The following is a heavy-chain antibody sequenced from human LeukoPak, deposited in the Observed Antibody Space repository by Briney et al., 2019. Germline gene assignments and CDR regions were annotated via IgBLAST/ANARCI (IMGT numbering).Heavy chain of an antibody. CDR2: ISTYNGNT. Sequence: ASVKVSCKASGYTFTNYGIIWVRQAPGQGLEWMGWISTYNGNTNYAQKLHGRVTMTTDTSTSTAYMELRSLRSDDTAVYYCARDVAIFGVVPGMTDYWGQGTLVTVSS. CDR1: GYTFTNYG. CDR3: ARDVAIFGVVPGMTDY. D-gene: IGHD3-3*01. V-gene: IGHV1-18*01. J-gene: IGHJ4*02.